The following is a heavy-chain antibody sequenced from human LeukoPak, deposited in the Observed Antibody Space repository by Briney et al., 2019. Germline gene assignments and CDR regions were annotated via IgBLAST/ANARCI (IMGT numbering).Heavy chain of an antibody. Sequence: GGSLRLSCAASGFTFSDYYMSWVRQAPGKGLERLSYIYGIDSTISYAASVKGRFTISRDNAKNSLYLQMNSLRAEDTAVYYCARDAYYYDSSSYYRNAFDIWGQGTVVTVSS. J-gene: IGHJ3*02. CDR3: ARDAYYYDSSSYYRNAFDI. CDR1: GFTFSDYY. CDR2: IYGIDSTI. D-gene: IGHD3-22*01. V-gene: IGHV3-11*01.